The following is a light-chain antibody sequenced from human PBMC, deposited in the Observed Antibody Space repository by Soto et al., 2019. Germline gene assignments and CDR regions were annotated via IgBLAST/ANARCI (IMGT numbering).Light chain of an antibody. Sequence: EIVMTQSPGTLSLSPGERATLSCRASQTVTSGSYLAWYQQKPGQPPRLLIYGASSRATGIPDRFSGSGSGTDFTLTISRLEPEDFAVHYCQQYGSSRGTFGQGTKVDIK. CDR1: QTVTSGSY. J-gene: IGKJ1*01. CDR2: GAS. CDR3: QQYGSSRGT. V-gene: IGKV3-20*01.